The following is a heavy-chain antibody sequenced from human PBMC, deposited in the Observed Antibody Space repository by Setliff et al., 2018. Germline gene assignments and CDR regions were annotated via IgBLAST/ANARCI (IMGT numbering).Heavy chain of an antibody. J-gene: IGHJ6*03. Sequence: KPSETLSLTCTVSGDSISPYYWNRIRQSPGKGLEWIGYIYSSGTTDYNPSLKSRVTISLDSSRKQFSLEMTSLSAADTAIYYCARARWSGGYYSGDKYYMDVWGKGTTVTVSS. V-gene: IGHV4-59*08. CDR3: ARARWSGGYYSGDKYYMDV. D-gene: IGHD3-22*01. CDR2: IYSSGTT. CDR1: GDSISPYY.